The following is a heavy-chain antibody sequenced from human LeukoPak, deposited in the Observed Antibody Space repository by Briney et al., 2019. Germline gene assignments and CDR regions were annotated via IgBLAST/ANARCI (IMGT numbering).Heavy chain of an antibody. Sequence: SETLSLTCTVSDGSITNYDWSWVRQPPGKGPEFIGYIHYSGTANYNPSLRSRVTISIDTSKKHFSLKLSSVTAADTAVYYCARWSYDILTGSYYFDYWGQGTLVTVSS. CDR1: DGSITNYD. D-gene: IGHD3-9*01. V-gene: IGHV4-59*01. CDR2: IHYSGTA. J-gene: IGHJ4*02. CDR3: ARWSYDILTGSYYFDY.